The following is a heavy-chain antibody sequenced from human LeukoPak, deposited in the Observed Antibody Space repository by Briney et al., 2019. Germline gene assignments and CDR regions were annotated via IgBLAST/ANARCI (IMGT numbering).Heavy chain of an antibody. V-gene: IGHV1-69*06. D-gene: IGHD3-10*01. CDR2: VIPIFGTA. Sequence: GASVKVSCKASGGTFSSYAISWVRQAPGQGLEWMGGVIPIFGTANYAQNFQGRVTITADTSTSTAYMELSSLRSDDTAVYYCAKNPGGVGELLSWFDPWGQGTLVTVSS. J-gene: IGHJ5*02. CDR1: GGTFSSYA. CDR3: AKNPGGVGELLSWFDP.